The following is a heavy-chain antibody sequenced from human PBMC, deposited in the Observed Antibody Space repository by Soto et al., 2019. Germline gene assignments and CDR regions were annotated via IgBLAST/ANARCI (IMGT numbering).Heavy chain of an antibody. V-gene: IGHV1-8*01. D-gene: IGHD1-26*01. J-gene: IGHJ6*02. Sequence: GASVKVSCKASGYTFTSYDINWVRQATGQGLEWMGWMNPNSGNTGYAQKFQGRVTMTRNTSISTAYMELSSLRSEDTAVYYCARGLVGYPTYYHSSYGMDVWGQGTTVTVSS. CDR1: GYTFTSYD. CDR3: ARGLVGYPTYYHSSYGMDV. CDR2: MNPNSGNT.